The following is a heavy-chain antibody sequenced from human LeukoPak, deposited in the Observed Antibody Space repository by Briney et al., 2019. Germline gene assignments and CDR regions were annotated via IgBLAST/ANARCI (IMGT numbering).Heavy chain of an antibody. CDR3: ARRRVGATNYFDY. D-gene: IGHD1-26*01. CDR2: INHSGST. CDR1: GGSFSGYY. J-gene: IGHJ4*02. Sequence: SETLSLTCAVYGGSFSGYYWIWIRQPPGKGLEGIGEINHSGSTNYNPSLKSRVTISVDTSKNQFSLKLSSVPAADTAVYYCARRRVGATNYFDYWGQGALVTVSS. V-gene: IGHV4-34*01.